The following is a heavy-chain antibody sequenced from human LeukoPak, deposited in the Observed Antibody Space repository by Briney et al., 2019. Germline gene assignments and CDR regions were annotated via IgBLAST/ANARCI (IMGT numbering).Heavy chain of an antibody. D-gene: IGHD5-18*01. Sequence: SETLSLTCTVSGGSISSSSYYWGWIRQPPGKGLEWIGEINHSGGTNYNPSLKSRVTISVDTSKNQFSLKLSSVTAADTAVYYCARGIDTAMVFDYWGQGTLVTVSS. V-gene: IGHV4-39*07. CDR3: ARGIDTAMVFDY. CDR1: GGSISSSSYY. CDR2: INHSGGT. J-gene: IGHJ4*02.